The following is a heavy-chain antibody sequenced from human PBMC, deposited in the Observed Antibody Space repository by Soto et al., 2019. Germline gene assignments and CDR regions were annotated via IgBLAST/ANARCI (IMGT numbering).Heavy chain of an antibody. CDR3: ATSTDYGGNPDY. Sequence: SETLSLTCTVSGGSVSSGSYYWSWIRQPPGKGLEWIGYIYYSGSTNYNPSLKSRVTISVDTSKNQFSLKLSSVTAADTAVYYCATSTDYGGNPDYWGQGTLVTVSS. CDR1: GGSVSSGSYY. CDR2: IYYSGST. D-gene: IGHD4-17*01. V-gene: IGHV4-61*01. J-gene: IGHJ4*02.